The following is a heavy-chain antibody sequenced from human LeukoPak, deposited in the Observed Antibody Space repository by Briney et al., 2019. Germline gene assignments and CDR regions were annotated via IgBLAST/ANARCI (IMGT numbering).Heavy chain of an antibody. CDR2: ISAYNGNT. V-gene: IGHV1-18*01. CDR3: ARGDSSGYWSLNWFDP. D-gene: IGHD3-22*01. J-gene: IGHJ5*02. CDR1: GYTFTSYG. Sequence: GASVKVSCKASGYTFTSYGISWVRQAPGQGLEWMGWISAYNGNTNYAQKLQGRVTMTTDTSTSTAYMELRSLRSDDTAVYYCARGDSSGYWSLNWFDPWGQGTLVTVSS.